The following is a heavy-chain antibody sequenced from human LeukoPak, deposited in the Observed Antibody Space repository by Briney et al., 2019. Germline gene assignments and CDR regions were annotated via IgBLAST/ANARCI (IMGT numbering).Heavy chain of an antibody. CDR2: ISSRSSYI. Sequence: GGSLRLSCAASGFTFSSYSMNWVRQAPGKGLEWVSSISSRSSYIYYADSVKGRFTISRDNAKNSLYLQMNSLRAEDTAVYYCARDYGSGSYFDAFDIWGQGTMVTVSS. V-gene: IGHV3-21*01. CDR3: ARDYGSGSYFDAFDI. D-gene: IGHD3-10*01. J-gene: IGHJ3*02. CDR1: GFTFSSYS.